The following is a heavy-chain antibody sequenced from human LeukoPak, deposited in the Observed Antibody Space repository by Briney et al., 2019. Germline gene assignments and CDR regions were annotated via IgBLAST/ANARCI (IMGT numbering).Heavy chain of an antibody. D-gene: IGHD4-23*01. V-gene: IGHV4-61*02. J-gene: IGHJ3*02. Sequence: SETLSLTCTVSGGSISSGSYYWSWIRQPAGKGLEWIGRIYTSGSTNYNPSLKSRVTISVDMSKNQFSLKLSSVTAADTAVYYCARIPLRWDPFDAFDIWGQGTMVTVSS. CDR3: ARIPLRWDPFDAFDI. CDR2: IYTSGST. CDR1: GGSISSGSYY.